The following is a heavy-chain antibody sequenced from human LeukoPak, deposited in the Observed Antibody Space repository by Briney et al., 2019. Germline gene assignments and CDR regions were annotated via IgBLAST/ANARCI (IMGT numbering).Heavy chain of an antibody. CDR2: IYYSGST. V-gene: IGHV4-31*03. J-gene: IGHJ5*02. Sequence: SQTLSLTCTVSGGSISSGGYYWSWIRQHPGKGPEWIGYIYYSGSTYYNPSLKSRVTISVDTSKNQFSLKLSSVTAADTAVYYCARGLELLWFGEPWFDPWGQGTLVTVSS. CDR1: GGSISSGGYY. D-gene: IGHD3-10*01. CDR3: ARGLELLWFGEPWFDP.